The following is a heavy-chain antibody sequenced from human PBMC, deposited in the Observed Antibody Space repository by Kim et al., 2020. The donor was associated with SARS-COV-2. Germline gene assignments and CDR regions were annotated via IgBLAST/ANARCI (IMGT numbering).Heavy chain of an antibody. CDR1: GFTFSSYS. D-gene: IGHD6-13*01. CDR3: ARGGENSSNWYDLAIGY. Sequence: GGSLRLSCSASGFTFSSYSMNWVRQAPGKGLEWVSSISSNRGYIYYADSVKGRFTISRDNAKNSLYLQMNSLRAEDTAVYYCARGGENSSNWYDLAIGYWGQGTLVTVSS. J-gene: IGHJ4*02. CDR2: ISSNRGYI. V-gene: IGHV3-21*01.